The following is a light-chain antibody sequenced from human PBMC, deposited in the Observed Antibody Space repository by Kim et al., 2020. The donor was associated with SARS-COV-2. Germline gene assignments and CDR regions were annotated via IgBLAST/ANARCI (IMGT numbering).Light chain of an antibody. V-gene: IGLV1-44*01. CDR3: AAWDDSLNAWV. CDR2: SNN. J-gene: IGLJ3*02. Sequence: GQRVTISCSGHSSNNGSKTVNWYQQRPGTAPKLLIYSNNQRPSGVPDRFSGSKSGTSASLAISGLQSEDEADYYCAAWDDSLNAWVFGGGTQLTVL. CDR1: SSNNGSKT.